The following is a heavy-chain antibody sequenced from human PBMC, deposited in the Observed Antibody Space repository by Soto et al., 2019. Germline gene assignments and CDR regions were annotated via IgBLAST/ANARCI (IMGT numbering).Heavy chain of an antibody. CDR3: ARVMVAETDSHGFDP. CDR2: ISGDGIST. J-gene: IGHJ5*02. V-gene: IGHV3-74*01. D-gene: IGHD2-15*01. Sequence: EVQLVESGGGLVQPGGSLRLSCAASGFTFSRHWMHWVRQAPGKGLVWVSRISGDGISTSYADSVKGRFTISRDNAKNTLFLQMNSLRAEDTAVYYCARVMVAETDSHGFDPWGQGTLVTVSS. CDR1: GFTFSRHW.